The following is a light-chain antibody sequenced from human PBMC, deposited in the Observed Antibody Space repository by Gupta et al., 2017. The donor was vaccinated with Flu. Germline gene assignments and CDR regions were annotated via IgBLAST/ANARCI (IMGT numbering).Light chain of an antibody. CDR3: FSGDRNGYKRV. CDR2: EDI. J-gene: IGLJ3*02. V-gene: IGLV3-10*01. CDR1: AVPKNN. Sequence: KATITGSGDAVPKNNVYLYQQTSGPAPLLLIYEDIKRPSGIPQSFSGSTSGALATLTISGAQVEAEGDYFCFSGDRNGYKRVLGGGTKLSVL.